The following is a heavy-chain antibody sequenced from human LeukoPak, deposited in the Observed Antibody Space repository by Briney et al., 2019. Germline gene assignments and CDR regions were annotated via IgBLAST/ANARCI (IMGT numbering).Heavy chain of an antibody. J-gene: IGHJ6*03. D-gene: IGHD1-14*01. CDR3: ARVSQAPEFVRGYRTKDYYYYYMDV. Sequence: GGSLRLSCAASGFTFSSYAMSWVRQAPGKGLEWGSGISGSGDSTYYADSVKGRFTISRDNAKNTLYLQMNSLRAEDTAVYYCARVSQAPEFVRGYRTKDYYYYYMDVWGKGTTVTVSS. CDR2: ISGSGDST. V-gene: IGHV3-23*01. CDR1: GFTFSSYA.